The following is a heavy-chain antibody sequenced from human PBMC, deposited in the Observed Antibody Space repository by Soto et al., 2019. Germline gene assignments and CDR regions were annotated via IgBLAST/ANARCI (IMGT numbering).Heavy chain of an antibody. CDR3: AKGDFSDSGGDGYYFDY. J-gene: IGHJ4*02. CDR2: ISYDGSNK. Sequence: QVQLVESGGGVVHPGRSLRLSCAASGFTFSSYGMHWVRQAPGKGLEWVAVISYDGSNKYYADSVKGRFTISRDNSKNTLYLQMNSLRAEDTAVYYCAKGDFSDSGGDGYYFDYWGQGTLVTVSS. V-gene: IGHV3-30*18. CDR1: GFTFSSYG. D-gene: IGHD6-19*01.